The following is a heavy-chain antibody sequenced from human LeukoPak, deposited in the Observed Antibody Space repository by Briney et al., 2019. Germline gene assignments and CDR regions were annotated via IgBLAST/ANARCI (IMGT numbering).Heavy chain of an antibody. CDR3: AREVIEYSSGWYYFDY. CDR1: GYTFTGYY. Sequence: ASVKVSCKASGYTFTGYYMHWVRQAPGQGLEWMGWINPNSGGTNYVQKFQGRVTMTRDTSISTAYMELSRLRSDDTAVYYCAREVIEYSSGWYYFDYWGQGTLVTVSS. J-gene: IGHJ4*02. D-gene: IGHD6-19*01. V-gene: IGHV1-2*02. CDR2: INPNSGGT.